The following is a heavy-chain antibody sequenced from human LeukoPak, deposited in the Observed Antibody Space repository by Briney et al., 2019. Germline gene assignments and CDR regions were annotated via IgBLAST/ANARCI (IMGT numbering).Heavy chain of an antibody. V-gene: IGHV3-33*01. D-gene: IGHD6-19*01. Sequence: PGGSLRLSCAASGFTFSSYGMHWVRQAPGKGLEWVAVIWYDGSNKYYADSVKGRFTFSRDNSKNTLYLQMNSLRAEDTAVYYCARHLSSGWSPYFDYWGQGTLVTVSS. CDR1: GFTFSSYG. CDR3: ARHLSSGWSPYFDY. J-gene: IGHJ4*02. CDR2: IWYDGSNK.